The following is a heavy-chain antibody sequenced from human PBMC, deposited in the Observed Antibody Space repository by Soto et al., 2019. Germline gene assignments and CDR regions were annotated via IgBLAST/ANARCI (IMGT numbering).Heavy chain of an antibody. J-gene: IGHJ6*02. V-gene: IGHV1-8*01. CDR1: AYTFTNYD. Sequence: GPPVKVSCKASAYTFTNYDFNWVRQAPGQGLEWMGWMNPHSGNTGYAQKFQGRLTMTRNSSISTAYMELSSLTSEDTAVYYCEGIQLHSTRNGMDVWGQGSTFTLSS. CDR3: EGIQLHSTRNGMDV. CDR2: MNPHSGNT. D-gene: IGHD6-13*01.